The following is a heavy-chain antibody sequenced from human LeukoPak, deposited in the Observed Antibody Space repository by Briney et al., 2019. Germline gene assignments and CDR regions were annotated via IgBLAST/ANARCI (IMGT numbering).Heavy chain of an antibody. Sequence: GSLILSCAVSGFNFSHYYMSWVRQAPGKGLEWVSVIYSNNTTYYADAVKGRFTISRGNSNSTLYLQMNNLRVDDKAVYFCERASWGYDLVSWGVGTLLALSS. CDR2: IYSNNTT. D-gene: IGHD7-27*01. V-gene: IGHV3-53*01. CDR1: GFNFSHYY. J-gene: IGHJ4*02. CDR3: ERASWGYDLVS.